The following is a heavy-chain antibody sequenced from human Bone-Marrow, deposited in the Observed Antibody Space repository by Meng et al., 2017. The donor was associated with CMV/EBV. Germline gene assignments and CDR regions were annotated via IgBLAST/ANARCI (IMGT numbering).Heavy chain of an antibody. CDR1: AGTFSSYA. D-gene: IGHD6-13*01. Sequence: SAKVSCKASAGTFSSYAISWVRQAPGQGLEWMGGIIPIFGTANYAQKFQGRVTITTDESTSTAYMELSSLRSEDTAVYYCARDGGAAAGNTLYYYYYGMDVWGQGTSVTVSS. CDR2: IIPIFGTA. CDR3: ARDGGAAAGNTLYYYYYGMDV. V-gene: IGHV1-69*05. J-gene: IGHJ6*02.